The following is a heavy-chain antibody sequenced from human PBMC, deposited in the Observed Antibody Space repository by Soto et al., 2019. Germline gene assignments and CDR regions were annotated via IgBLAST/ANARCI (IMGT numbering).Heavy chain of an antibody. D-gene: IGHD2-15*01. CDR2: IYYSGST. Sequence: SETLSLTCTVSGGSISSSSYYWGWIRQPPGKGLEWIGSIYYSGSTYYNPSLKSRVTISVDTSKNQFSLKLSSVTAADTAVYYCARLSFYCSGGSCYRTGYYYYYYMDVWGKGTTVT. CDR1: GGSISSSSYY. CDR3: ARLSFYCSGGSCYRTGYYYYYYMDV. J-gene: IGHJ6*03. V-gene: IGHV4-39*01.